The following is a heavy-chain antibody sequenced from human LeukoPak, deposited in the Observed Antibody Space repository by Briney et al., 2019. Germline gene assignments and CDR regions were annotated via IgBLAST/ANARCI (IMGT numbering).Heavy chain of an antibody. CDR3: AVVVAATGGFQH. Sequence: SGPTLVKPTQTLTLTCTFSGFSLSTSGVGVGWIRQPPGKALGCIALIYWDDDKRYSPSLKSRLTITKDTSKNQVVLTMTNMDPVDTATYYCAVVVAATGGFQHWGQGTLVTVSS. J-gene: IGHJ1*01. CDR2: IYWDDDK. V-gene: IGHV2-5*02. CDR1: GFSLSTSGVG. D-gene: IGHD2-15*01.